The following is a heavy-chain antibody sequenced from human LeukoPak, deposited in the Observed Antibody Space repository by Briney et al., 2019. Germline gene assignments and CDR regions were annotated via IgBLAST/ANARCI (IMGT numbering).Heavy chain of an antibody. D-gene: IGHD3-9*01. Sequence: SETLSLTCAVYGGSFSGYYWSWIRQPPGKGLEWIGYIYYSGSTNYNPSLKNRVTISVDTSKNQFSLKLSSVTAADTAVYYCARGRGDISEWGQGTLVTVSS. V-gene: IGHV4-59*01. CDR3: ARGRGDISE. CDR2: IYYSGST. J-gene: IGHJ4*02. CDR1: GGSFSGYY.